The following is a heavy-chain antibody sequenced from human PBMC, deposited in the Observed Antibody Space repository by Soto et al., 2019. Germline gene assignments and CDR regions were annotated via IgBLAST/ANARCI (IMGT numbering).Heavy chain of an antibody. D-gene: IGHD6-13*01. CDR2: IYYSGST. J-gene: IGHJ4*02. Sequence: SETLSLPCTVSGGYISSHYGSWIRQPPGKGLEWIGYIYYSGSTNYNPSLKSRVTISVDTSKNQFSLKLSSVTAADTAVYYCARFRRIAAAGHFDYWGQGTLVTVSS. V-gene: IGHV4-59*08. CDR3: ARFRRIAAAGHFDY. CDR1: GGYISSHY.